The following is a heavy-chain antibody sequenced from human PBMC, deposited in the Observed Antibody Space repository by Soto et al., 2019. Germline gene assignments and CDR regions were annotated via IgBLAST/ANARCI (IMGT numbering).Heavy chain of an antibody. D-gene: IGHD2-15*01. CDR2: INHSGST. Sequence: PSETLSLTCAVYGGSFSGYYWSWIRQPPGKGLEWIGEINHSGSTNYNPSLKSRVTISVDTSKNQFSLKLSSVTAADTAVYYCARGGCSGGSCFLYYYYDMDVWGQGTTVTVSS. CDR1: GGSFSGYY. J-gene: IGHJ6*02. V-gene: IGHV4-34*01. CDR3: ARGGCSGGSCFLYYYYDMDV.